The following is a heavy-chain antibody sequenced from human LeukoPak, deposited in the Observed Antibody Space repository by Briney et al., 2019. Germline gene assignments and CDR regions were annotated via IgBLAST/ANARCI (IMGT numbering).Heavy chain of an antibody. V-gene: IGHV3-74*01. Sequence: GGSLRVSCAASGFTFSSYWMHWVRQGPGKGLVWVSRVNSDGSRTSYADSVKGRFTISRDNAKNTLYLQMNSLRAEDTAVRYCARDQCSGPNCQVALDYWGQGTLVTVSS. D-gene: IGHD2-2*01. CDR1: GFTFSSYW. CDR2: VNSDGSRT. J-gene: IGHJ4*02. CDR3: ARDQCSGPNCQVALDY.